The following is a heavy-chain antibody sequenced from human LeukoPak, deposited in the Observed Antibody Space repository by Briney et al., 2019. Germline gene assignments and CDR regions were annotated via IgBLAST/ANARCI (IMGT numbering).Heavy chain of an antibody. V-gene: IGHV4-34*01. J-gene: IGHJ4*02. CDR3: ARVKYSSSWYYFDY. Sequence: SETLSLTCAVYGGSFSGYYWSWIRQPPGKRLEWIGSIYYSGSTYYNPSLKSRVTISVDTSKNQFSLKLSSVTAADTAVYYCARVKYSSSWYYFDYWGQGTLVTVSS. CDR2: IYYSGST. D-gene: IGHD6-13*01. CDR1: GGSFSGYY.